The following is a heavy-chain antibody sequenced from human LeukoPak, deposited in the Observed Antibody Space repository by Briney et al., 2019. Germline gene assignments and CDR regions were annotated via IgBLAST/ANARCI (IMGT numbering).Heavy chain of an antibody. CDR3: ARDSRSTGGSYFDY. D-gene: IGHD3-10*01. CDR1: GGTFSSYA. J-gene: IGHJ4*02. V-gene: IGHV1-69*13. CDR2: IIPILGTA. Sequence: ASVKVSCKASGGTFSSYAISWVRQAPGQGLEWMGGIIPILGTANYAQKFQGRVTITADESTSTAYMELSSLRSEDTAVYYCARDSRSTGGSYFDYWGQGTLVTVSS.